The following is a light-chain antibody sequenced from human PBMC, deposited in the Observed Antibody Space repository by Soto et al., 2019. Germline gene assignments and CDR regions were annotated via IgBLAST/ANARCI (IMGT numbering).Light chain of an antibody. J-gene: IGLJ2*01. V-gene: IGLV2-23*01. Sequence: QSALTQPPSVSGSPGQSITISCTGTSSDIGNYNLVSWYQQHPDKAPKLMIYEGSKRPSGVSNRFSGSKSGNTASLTLSGLQAEDEADYYCCSYAGGSTWVFGGGTKLTVL. CDR2: EGS. CDR3: CSYAGGSTWV. CDR1: SSDIGNYNL.